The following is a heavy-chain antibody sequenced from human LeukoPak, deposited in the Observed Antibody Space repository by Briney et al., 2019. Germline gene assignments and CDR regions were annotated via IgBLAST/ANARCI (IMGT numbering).Heavy chain of an antibody. J-gene: IGHJ5*02. CDR2: IYHRGTT. V-gene: IGHV4-4*02. D-gene: IGHD3-10*01. CDR3: ARSPGEYYYGSGTLPSTT. Sequence: PSETLSLTCAVSGGSISSINWWSWVRQPPGKGLEWIGEIYHRGTTNYNPSLKSRVTISVDKSKNQFSLKLSSEIAADTAVYYCARSPGEYYYGSGTLPSTTWGQGTLVTVSS. CDR1: GGSISSINW.